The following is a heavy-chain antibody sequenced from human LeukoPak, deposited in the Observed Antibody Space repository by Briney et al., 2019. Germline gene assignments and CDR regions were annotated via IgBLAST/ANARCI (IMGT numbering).Heavy chain of an antibody. J-gene: IGHJ3*02. CDR2: VIPILNIA. D-gene: IGHD5/OR15-5a*01. Sequence: SVKVSCKASGGTFSSYTFSWVRQAPGQGLEGMGRVIPILNIATYAHKIQGRVTITADKSTITAYMNLTSLTSEDTALYYCAREPDVDLSTCRGDAFDIWGQGTMVTVSS. V-gene: IGHV1-69*04. CDR1: GGTFSSYT. CDR3: AREPDVDLSTCRGDAFDI.